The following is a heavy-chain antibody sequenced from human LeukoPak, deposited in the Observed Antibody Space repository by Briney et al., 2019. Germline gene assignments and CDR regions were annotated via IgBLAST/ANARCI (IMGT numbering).Heavy chain of an antibody. Sequence: ASVKLSRKASGSTFTRYYIHWVRQAPGQGLEWMGIINPSGGGTNYAQRFQGRVTMTRYTSTTTVYMELRNLRSEGTAVYYCARGSESPSSDGWVITATALDSWGQGTLVTVSS. CDR2: INPSGGGT. V-gene: IGHV1-46*01. J-gene: IGHJ4*02. CDR3: ARGSESPSSDGWVITATALDS. D-gene: IGHD2-15*01. CDR1: GSTFTRYY.